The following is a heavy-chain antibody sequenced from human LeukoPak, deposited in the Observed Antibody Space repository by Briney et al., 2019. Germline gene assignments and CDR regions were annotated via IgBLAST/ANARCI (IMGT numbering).Heavy chain of an antibody. CDR1: GGSISSSSYY. CDR3: ASSKAWSGYQLDY. Sequence: PSETLSLTCTVSGGSISSSSYYWGWIRQPPGKGLEWIGSIYYSGSTYYNPSLKSRVTISVDTSKNQFSLKLSSVTAADTAVYYCASSKAWSGYQLDYWGQGTLVTVSS. J-gene: IGHJ4*02. CDR2: IYYSGST. V-gene: IGHV4-39*01. D-gene: IGHD3-3*01.